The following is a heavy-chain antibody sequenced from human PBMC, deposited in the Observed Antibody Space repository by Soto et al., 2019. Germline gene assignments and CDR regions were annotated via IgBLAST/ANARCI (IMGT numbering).Heavy chain of an antibody. D-gene: IGHD4-4*01. CDR3: ARDRQPSSYIGLDV. CDR1: GFTFSAHY. Sequence: NPGGSLRLSCEASGFTFSAHYMSWVRQAPGKGLEWVSHISGSGDTIYYADSVKGRFTISRDNAKNSLYLQMNSLRAEDTAVYYCARDRQPSSYIGLDVWGQGTTVTVSS. V-gene: IGHV3-11*01. J-gene: IGHJ6*02. CDR2: ISGSGDTI.